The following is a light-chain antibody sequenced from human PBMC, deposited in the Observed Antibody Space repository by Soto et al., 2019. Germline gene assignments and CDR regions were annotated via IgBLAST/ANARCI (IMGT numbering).Light chain of an antibody. CDR1: QSVSSY. Sequence: EIVLTQSPATLSLSPGATATLSCRASQSVSSYLAWYQQKPGQAPRLLIYGASNRATGIPARFSGSGSGTDFTLTISSLEPEDFAVYYCQQRSNWPPWTFGQGTRVDIK. V-gene: IGKV3-11*01. CDR3: QQRSNWPPWT. J-gene: IGKJ1*01. CDR2: GAS.